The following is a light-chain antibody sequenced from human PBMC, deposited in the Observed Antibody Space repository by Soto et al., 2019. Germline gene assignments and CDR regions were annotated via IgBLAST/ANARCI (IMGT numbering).Light chain of an antibody. CDR3: GTWDTSLSAVV. CDR1: TSNIGNNY. CDR2: DNS. J-gene: IGLJ2*01. V-gene: IGLV1-51*01. Sequence: QSVLTQPPSVSAAPGQTVTISCSGSTSNIGNNYVSWYQHLPGTAPKLLIYDNSKRPSGIPDRFSGSKSGTSATLGITGLQTGDEADYHCGTWDTSLSAVVFGGGTKLTVL.